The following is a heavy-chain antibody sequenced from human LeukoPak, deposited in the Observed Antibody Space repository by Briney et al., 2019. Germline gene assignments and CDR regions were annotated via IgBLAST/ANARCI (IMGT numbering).Heavy chain of an antibody. CDR1: GGSFSGYY. D-gene: IGHD3-10*01. Sequence: SETLSLTCAVYGGSFSGYYWSWIRQPPGKGLKWIGEINHSGSTNYNPSLKSRVTISVDTSKNQFSLKLSSVTAADTAVYYCARGAARYYYGSGSYYVFRYWGQGTLVTVSS. J-gene: IGHJ4*02. CDR3: ARGAARYYYGSGSYYVFRY. CDR2: INHSGST. V-gene: IGHV4-34*01.